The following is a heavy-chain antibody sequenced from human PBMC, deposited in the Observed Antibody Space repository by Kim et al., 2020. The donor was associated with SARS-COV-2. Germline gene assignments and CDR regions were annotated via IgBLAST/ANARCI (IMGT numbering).Heavy chain of an antibody. CDR2: IIGSGGST. CDR1: GFTFSSYA. D-gene: IGHD1-7*01. CDR3: AKRTTASYYYAMDV. V-gene: IGHV3-23*01. J-gene: IGHJ6*02. Sequence: GGSLRLSCAASGFTFSSYAMSWVRQAPGKGLEWVSAIIGSGGSTYYTDSVRGRFTISRDNSKNTLYLQMNSLRDEDTAVYYCAKRTTASYYYAMDVWGQGTTVTVSS.